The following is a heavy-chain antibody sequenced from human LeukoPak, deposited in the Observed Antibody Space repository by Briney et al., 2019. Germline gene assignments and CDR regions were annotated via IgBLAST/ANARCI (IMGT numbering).Heavy chain of an antibody. CDR3: AGGPNYYDSSGLGY. D-gene: IGHD3-22*01. CDR1: GGSISSYY. V-gene: IGHV4-59*01. Sequence: SETLSLTCTVSGGSISSYYWSWIRQPPGKGLEWIGYIYYSGSTNYNPSLKSRVTISVDTSKNQFSLKLSSVTAADTAVYYCAGGPNYYDSSGLGYWGQGTLVTVSS. CDR2: IYYSGST. J-gene: IGHJ4*02.